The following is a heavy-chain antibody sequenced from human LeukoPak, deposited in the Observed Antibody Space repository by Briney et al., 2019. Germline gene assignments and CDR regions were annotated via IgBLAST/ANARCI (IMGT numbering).Heavy chain of an antibody. Sequence: GGSLRLSCAASGFTFSNAWMSWVRQAPGKGLEWVGRIKSKTDGGTTDYAAPVKGRFTISRDGSKNTLYLQMNSLKTEDTAVYYCTTLVPAATRPAGWGQGTLVTVSS. CDR2: IKSKTDGGTT. J-gene: IGHJ4*02. CDR1: GFTFSNAW. CDR3: TTLVPAATRPAG. D-gene: IGHD2-2*01. V-gene: IGHV3-15*01.